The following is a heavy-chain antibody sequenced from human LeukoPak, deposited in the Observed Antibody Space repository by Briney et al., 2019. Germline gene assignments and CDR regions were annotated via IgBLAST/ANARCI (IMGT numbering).Heavy chain of an antibody. Sequence: GGSLRLSCEASGFIFSTCGMSWVRQAPGKGLEWVSGIRGSGSNTDYVGSVKGRFAISRGNSKNTLYLQMNSLRAEDTAVYYCAKGLRELWGDAFDLWGQGTMVTVSS. J-gene: IGHJ3*01. CDR3: AKGLRELWGDAFDL. V-gene: IGHV3-23*01. CDR2: IRGSGSNT. CDR1: GFIFSTCG. D-gene: IGHD5-12*01.